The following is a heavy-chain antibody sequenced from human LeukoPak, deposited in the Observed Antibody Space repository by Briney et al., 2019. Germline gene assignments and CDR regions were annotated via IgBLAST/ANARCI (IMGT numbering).Heavy chain of an antibody. V-gene: IGHV1-3*01. CDR3: ARDSGSGNNDY. CDR1: GYTFTSYA. D-gene: IGHD1-26*01. CDR2: ISAGNGNT. Sequence: ASVKVSCKASGYTFTSYAVHWVRQAPGQRLEWMGWISAGNGNTKYSQNFQGRVTFISNTSATTAFMELSSLRSEDAAVYYCARDSGSGNNDYWGQGTLVTVSS. J-gene: IGHJ4*02.